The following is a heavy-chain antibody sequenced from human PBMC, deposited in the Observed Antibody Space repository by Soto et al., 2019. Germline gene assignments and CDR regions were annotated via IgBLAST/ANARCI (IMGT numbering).Heavy chain of an antibody. CDR2: IYNSGST. J-gene: IGHJ3*02. Sequence: QLQLQESGPGLVKPSETLSLTCTVSGGSISSSSYYWGWIRQPPGKGLEWIGSIYNSGSTYYNPSLKTRVAVSADTSNTQFSLTLSSVTAADTAVYYCAAGVATGYDAFDIWGQGTMVTVSS. CDR1: GGSISSSSYY. V-gene: IGHV4-39*01. D-gene: IGHD2-21*02. CDR3: AAGVATGYDAFDI.